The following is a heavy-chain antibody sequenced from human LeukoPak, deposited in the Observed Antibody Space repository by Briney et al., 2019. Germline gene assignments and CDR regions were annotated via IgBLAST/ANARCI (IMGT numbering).Heavy chain of an antibody. J-gene: IGHJ4*02. CDR2: ISAYNGNT. D-gene: IGHD3-22*01. V-gene: IGHV1-18*01. CDR1: GYTFTSYS. CDR3: ARADHDSSGYYYEED. Sequence: GASVKVSCKASGYTFTSYSISWVRQAPGQGLEWMGWISAYNGNTNYAQKLQGRVTMTTDTSTSTAYMELRSLRSDDTAVYYCARADHDSSGYYYEEDWGQGTLVTVSS.